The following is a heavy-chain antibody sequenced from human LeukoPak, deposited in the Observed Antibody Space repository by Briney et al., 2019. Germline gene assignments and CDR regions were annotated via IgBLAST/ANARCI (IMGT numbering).Heavy chain of an antibody. CDR3: ARVVEMATVGAFDI. J-gene: IGHJ3*02. Sequence: KPSETLSLTCTVSGGSISGYYWSWIRQPAGRGLEWIGRIYTSGSTNYNPSLKSRVTMSVDTSKNQFSLKLSSVTAADTAVYYCARVVEMATVGAFDIGGQGTMVTVSS. V-gene: IGHV4-4*07. CDR1: GGSISGYY. D-gene: IGHD5-24*01. CDR2: IYTSGST.